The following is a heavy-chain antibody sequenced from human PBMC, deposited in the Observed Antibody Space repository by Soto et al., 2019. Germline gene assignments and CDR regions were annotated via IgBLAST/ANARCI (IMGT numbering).Heavy chain of an antibody. J-gene: IGHJ4*02. Sequence: ASVKVSCKASRYTFTGYYIHWVRQAPVQGLEWMGFINPNSGGTNYAQKFQGRFTMTRDTSISTAYMELSRLRSDDTAVYYCARGRKTYYYDSSGPLFDYWGQGTLVTVSS. CDR3: ARGRKTYYYDSSGPLFDY. D-gene: IGHD3-22*01. V-gene: IGHV1-2*02. CDR2: INPNSGGT. CDR1: RYTFTGYY.